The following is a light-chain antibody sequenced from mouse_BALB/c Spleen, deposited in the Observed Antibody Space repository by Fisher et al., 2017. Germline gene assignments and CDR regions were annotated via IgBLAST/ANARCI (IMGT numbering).Light chain of an antibody. CDR3: QQWSSNPLT. CDR1: SSVSY. J-gene: IGKJ5*01. V-gene: IGKV4-57*01. Sequence: IVMTQTTALMSASPGEKVTITCSASSSVSYMHWFQQKPGTSPKLWIYSTSNLASGVPARFSGSGSGTSYSLTISRMEAEDAATYYCQQWSSNPLTFGAGTKLELK. CDR2: STS.